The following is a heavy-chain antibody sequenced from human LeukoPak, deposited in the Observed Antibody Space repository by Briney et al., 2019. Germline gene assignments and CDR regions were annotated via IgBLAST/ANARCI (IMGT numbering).Heavy chain of an antibody. CDR2: ITGSGGST. CDR3: AKDRGRYYDSSGYYWGYYFDS. Sequence: GGSLRLSCAASGFTFSNYAVTWVRQAPGKGLEWVSTITGSGGSTFYADSVKGRFTISRDNSMDTLYLQMSSLRAEDTAVYYCAKDRGRYYDSSGYYWGYYFDSWGQGILVTVST. CDR1: GFTFSNYA. D-gene: IGHD3-22*01. J-gene: IGHJ4*02. V-gene: IGHV3-23*01.